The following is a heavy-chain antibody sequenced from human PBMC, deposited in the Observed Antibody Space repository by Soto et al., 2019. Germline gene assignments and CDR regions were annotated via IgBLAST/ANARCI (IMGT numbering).Heavy chain of an antibody. CDR2: ISKSDYT. V-gene: IGHV3-21*01. CDR1: GFAFNNYG. Sequence: GGSLRLSCTVSGFAFNNYGINWVRQAPGKGLEWVSSISKSDYTYYSDSVKGRFAISRDNAKSSVSLQMNTLRVEDTAVYYCAREDSIIIPAVSDFWGQGTMVTVSS. D-gene: IGHD2-2*01. CDR3: AREDSIIIPAVSDF. J-gene: IGHJ4*02.